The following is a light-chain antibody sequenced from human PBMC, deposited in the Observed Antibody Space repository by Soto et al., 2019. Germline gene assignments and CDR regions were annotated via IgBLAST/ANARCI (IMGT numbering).Light chain of an antibody. CDR2: EVS. J-gene: IGLJ1*01. CDR3: SSYTSSSTYV. Sequence: QSVLTQPASVSGSPGQSITISCTGTSSDAGGYNYVFWYQQHPGKAPKLMIYEVSNRPSGVSNRFSGSKSGNTASLTISGLQAEDEADYYCSSYTSSSTYVLGTGTQVTVL. CDR1: SSDAGGYNY. V-gene: IGLV2-14*01.